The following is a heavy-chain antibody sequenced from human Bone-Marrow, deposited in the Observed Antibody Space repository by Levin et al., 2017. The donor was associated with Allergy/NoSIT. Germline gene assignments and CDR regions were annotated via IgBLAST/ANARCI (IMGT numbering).Heavy chain of an antibody. CDR3: ARDWMHGAVLIYYFEF. Sequence: GGSLRLSCAASGFIFSNYGMHWVRQAPGKGLEWVAGISYDGNTFYADSVGGRFTISRDNSRSTLYLQLNSLGPDDTALYYCARDWMHGAVLIYYFEFWGQGTRVAVSS. CDR2: ISYDGNT. V-gene: IGHV3-30*03. J-gene: IGHJ4*02. CDR1: GFIFSNYG. D-gene: IGHD4/OR15-4a*01.